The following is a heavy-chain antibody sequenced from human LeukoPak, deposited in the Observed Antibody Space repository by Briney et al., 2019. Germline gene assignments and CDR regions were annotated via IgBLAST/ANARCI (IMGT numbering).Heavy chain of an antibody. CDR3: ASGSLGDGYGVGDYYQYMDV. V-gene: IGHV1-69*05. Sequence: SVKVSCKASGGTFNSYAISWVRQAPGQGLEWMGGIMPLFGTANYAQESQGRVTFTTDESAPTAYMEVSSLRSEDTAVYYCASGSLGDGYGVGDYYQYMDVWGKGTTVTVSS. CDR1: GGTFNSYA. D-gene: IGHD5-24*01. CDR2: IMPLFGTA. J-gene: IGHJ6*03.